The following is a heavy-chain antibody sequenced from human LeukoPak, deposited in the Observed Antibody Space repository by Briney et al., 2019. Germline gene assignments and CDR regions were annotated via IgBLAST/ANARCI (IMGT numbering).Heavy chain of an antibody. CDR1: GFSFTHYA. Sequence: PEGSLRLSCVASGFSFTHYAMSWVRQAPARGPKWLSSMKGGGETFYADSVKGRCTLSRDISRNTVYLQLNNLRVEDTAIYYCARATSISTADAVCCGQGTQVTVSS. V-gene: IGHV3-23*01. D-gene: IGHD3-3*01. CDR3: ARATSISTADAVC. J-gene: IGHJ4*02. CDR2: MKGGGET.